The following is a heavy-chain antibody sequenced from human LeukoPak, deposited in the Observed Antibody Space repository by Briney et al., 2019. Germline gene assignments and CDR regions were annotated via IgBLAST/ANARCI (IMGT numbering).Heavy chain of an antibody. V-gene: IGHV1-18*01. CDR3: ARDHRGESRWELYYYYGMDV. CDR2: ISAYNGNT. CDR1: GYTFTSYG. D-gene: IGHD1-26*01. Sequence: ASVKVSCKASGYTFTSYGISWVRQAPGQGLEWMGWISAYNGNTNYAQKLQGRVTMTTDTSTSTAYMELRSLRSDDTAVYYCARDHRGESRWELYYYYGMDVWGQGTTVTVSS. J-gene: IGHJ6*02.